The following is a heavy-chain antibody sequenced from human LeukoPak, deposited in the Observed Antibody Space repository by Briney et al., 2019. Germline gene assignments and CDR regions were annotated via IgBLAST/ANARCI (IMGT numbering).Heavy chain of an antibody. CDR3: AREAAAAGYFDY. D-gene: IGHD6-13*01. CDR1: GYTFSSFG. J-gene: IGHJ4*02. V-gene: IGHV1-18*01. Sequence: ASVKVSCKASGYTFSSFGITWVRQAPGQGLEWMGWISAYNGNTNYAQKLQGRVTMTTDTSTSTAYMELRSLRSDDTAVYYCAREAAAAGYFDYWGQGTLVTVSS. CDR2: ISAYNGNT.